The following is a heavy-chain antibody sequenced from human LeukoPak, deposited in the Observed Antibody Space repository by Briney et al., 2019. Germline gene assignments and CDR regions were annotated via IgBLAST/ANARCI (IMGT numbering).Heavy chain of an antibody. CDR2: INWNGGST. D-gene: IGHD3-3*01. V-gene: IGHV3-20*04. CDR3: ARGGNYDFWSGYGVLDY. J-gene: IGHJ4*02. CDR1: GFTFDDYG. Sequence: GGSLRLSCAASGFTFDDYGMSWVRQAPGKGLEWVSGINWNGGSTGYADSVKGRFTISRDNAKNSLYLQMNSLRAEDTALYYCARGGNYDFWSGYGVLDYWGQGTLVTVSS.